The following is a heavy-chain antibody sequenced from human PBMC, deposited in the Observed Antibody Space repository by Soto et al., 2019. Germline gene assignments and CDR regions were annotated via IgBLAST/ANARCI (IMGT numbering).Heavy chain of an antibody. Sequence: ASVKVSCKASGGTFSSYAISWVRQAPGQGLEWMGGIIPIFGTANYAQKFQGRVTITADESTSTAYMELSSLRSEDTAVYYCAKDPSYDILTGYYKGPNFDYWGQGTQVTVSS. CDR3: AKDPSYDILTGYYKGPNFDY. CDR1: GGTFSSYA. D-gene: IGHD3-9*01. V-gene: IGHV1-69*13. J-gene: IGHJ4*02. CDR2: IIPIFGTA.